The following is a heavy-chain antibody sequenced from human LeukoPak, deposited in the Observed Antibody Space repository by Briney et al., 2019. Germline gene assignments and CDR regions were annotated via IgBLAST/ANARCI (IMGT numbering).Heavy chain of an antibody. Sequence: ASVKVSCKASGFTFTSSATQWVRQARGQRLEWIGWIVVGSGNTNYAQKFQERVTVTRDMSTSTAYMELSSLISDDTAVYYCAADSAPDTSGYYYDAFDIWGQGTMVTVSS. J-gene: IGHJ3*02. CDR2: IVVGSGNT. CDR3: AADSAPDTSGYYYDAFDI. V-gene: IGHV1-58*02. CDR1: GFTFTSSA. D-gene: IGHD3-22*01.